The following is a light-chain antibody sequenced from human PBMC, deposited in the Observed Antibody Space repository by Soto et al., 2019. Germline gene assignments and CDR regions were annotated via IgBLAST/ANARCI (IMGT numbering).Light chain of an antibody. Sequence: QSLLTQPPSTSGTPGQRVTISCSGSSSNIGSKTVNWYQHLPGTAPKLLIYSNNQRPSGVPERFSGSKSGTSASLAVSGLQSEDEADYYGSAWDYSLNGYVFGTGTKLTVL. V-gene: IGLV1-44*01. CDR2: SNN. J-gene: IGLJ1*01. CDR1: SSNIGSKT. CDR3: SAWDYSLNGYV.